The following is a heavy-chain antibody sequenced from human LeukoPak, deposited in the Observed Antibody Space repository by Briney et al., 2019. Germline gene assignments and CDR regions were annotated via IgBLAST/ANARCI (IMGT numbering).Heavy chain of an antibody. CDR2: IIPIFGTA. V-gene: IGHV1-69*13. CDR3: ARARYCSSTSCYTGRAVDP. Sequence: ASVKVSCKASGGTFSSYAISWVRQAPGQGLEWMGGIIPIFGTANYAQKFQGRVTITADESTSTAYMELSSLRSDDTAVYYCARARYCSSTSCYTGRAVDPWGQGTLVTVSS. CDR1: GGTFSSYA. D-gene: IGHD2-2*02. J-gene: IGHJ5*02.